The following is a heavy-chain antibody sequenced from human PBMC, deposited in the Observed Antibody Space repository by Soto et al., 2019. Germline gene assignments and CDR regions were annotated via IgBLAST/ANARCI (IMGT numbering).Heavy chain of an antibody. CDR2: ISGSGGST. CDR3: AKNSENYGDSKYDY. Sequence: PGGSLRLSCAASGFTFSSYAMSWVRQAPGKGLEWVSSISGSGGSTYYADYVKGRLTISRDNSKNTLYLQMNSLRAEDTAVYYCAKNSENYGDSKYDYWGQGTLVTVSS. CDR1: GFTFSSYA. J-gene: IGHJ4*02. D-gene: IGHD4-17*01. V-gene: IGHV3-23*01.